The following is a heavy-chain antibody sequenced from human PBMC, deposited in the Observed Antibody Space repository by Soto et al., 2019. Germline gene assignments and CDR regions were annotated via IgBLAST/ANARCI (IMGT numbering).Heavy chain of an antibody. CDR2: MNPNSGNT. CDR3: ARGHLAWDSRFDP. J-gene: IGHJ5*02. Sequence: QVQLVQSGAEVKKAGASVKVSCKASGYTFTSYDINWVRQATGQGLEWMVWMNPNSGNTGYAQKYHGRVSMTRNTSISTAYMELSSLRSEDTAVYYCARGHLAWDSRFDPWRQGTLVTVSS. V-gene: IGHV1-8*01. CDR1: GYTFTSYD. D-gene: IGHD1-26*01.